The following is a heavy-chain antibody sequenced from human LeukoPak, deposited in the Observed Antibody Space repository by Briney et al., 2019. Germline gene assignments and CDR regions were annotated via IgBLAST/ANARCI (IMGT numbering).Heavy chain of an antibody. CDR3: ARGFNWNYVDY. D-gene: IGHD1-20*01. J-gene: IGHJ4*02. CDR2: ISSSSHI. V-gene: IGHV3-21*01. Sequence: GGSLRLSCAASGFTFSTYSMSWVRQAPGKGLEWVSSISSSSHIYYADSVKGRFTISRDNAKNSLYLQMNSLRAEDTAVYYCARGFNWNYVDYWGQGTLVTVSS. CDR1: GFTFSTYS.